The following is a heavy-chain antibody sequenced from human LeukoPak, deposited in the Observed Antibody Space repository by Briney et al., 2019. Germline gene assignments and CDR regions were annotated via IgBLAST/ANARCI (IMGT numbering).Heavy chain of an antibody. D-gene: IGHD2-21*02. Sequence: GGSLRLSCVVSGFTFNRCWMNWVRQAPGKGLEWVAHINPDGRDTYYVDSVKGRFTISRDNAQNSMYLQMNSLRVEDTAVYYCTSWGDTTAEYFQRWGQSTLVTVSS. CDR1: GFTFNRCW. J-gene: IGHJ1*01. CDR3: TSWGDTTAEYFQR. CDR2: INPDGRDT. V-gene: IGHV3-7*01.